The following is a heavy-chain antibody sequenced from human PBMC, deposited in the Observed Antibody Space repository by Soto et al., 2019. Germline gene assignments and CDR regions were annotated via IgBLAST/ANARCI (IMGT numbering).Heavy chain of an antibody. J-gene: IGHJ4*02. V-gene: IGHV4-31*03. D-gene: IGHD6-13*01. Sequence: QVQLQESGPGLVKPSQTLSLTCTVSGGSISSGGYYWSWIRQHPGKGLEWIGYIYYSGSTYYNPSLKSRVTISVDTSKNQLSLKLSSVTAADTAVYYCARSAAGTWVYFDYWGQGTLVTVSS. CDR1: GGSISSGGYY. CDR2: IYYSGST. CDR3: ARSAAGTWVYFDY.